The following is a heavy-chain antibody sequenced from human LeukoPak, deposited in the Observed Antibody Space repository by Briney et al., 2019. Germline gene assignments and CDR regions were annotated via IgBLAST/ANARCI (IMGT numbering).Heavy chain of an antibody. D-gene: IGHD3-10*01. V-gene: IGHV4-59*08. CDR3: ASMVRGAALDY. Sequence: PSETLSLTCTVSGGPISSYYWSWIRQPPGKGLKWIGYIYYSGSTNYNPSLKSRVTISVDTSKNQFSLKLSSVTAADTAVYYCASMVRGAALDYWGQGTLVTVSS. CDR2: IYYSGST. J-gene: IGHJ4*02. CDR1: GGPISSYY.